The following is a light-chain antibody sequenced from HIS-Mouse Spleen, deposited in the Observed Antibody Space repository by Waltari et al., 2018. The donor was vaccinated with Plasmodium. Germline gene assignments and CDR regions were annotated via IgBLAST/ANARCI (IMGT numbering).Light chain of an antibody. CDR3: QQYGSSPIT. CDR2: GAP. CDR1: QRVSSSY. V-gene: IGKV3-20*01. J-gene: IGKJ5*01. Sequence: EIVFTQSPGTLSLSPGARAPLSCRASQRVSSSYLAWYQQKPGQAPRLRILGAPSRATGIPDRFSGSGSGTDFTLTISRLEPEDFAVYYCQQYGSSPITFGQGTRLEIK.